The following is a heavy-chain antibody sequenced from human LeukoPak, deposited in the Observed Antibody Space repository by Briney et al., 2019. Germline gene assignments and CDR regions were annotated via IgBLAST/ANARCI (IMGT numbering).Heavy chain of an antibody. V-gene: IGHV6-1*01. CDR1: GDSVSSNSAA. Sequence: SQTLSLTCAISGDSVSSNSAAWNWIRQSPSRGLEWLGRTYYRSKWYNDYAVSVKSRITINPDTSKNQFSLRLSSVTAADTAVYYCARQTVVGPMDDPWGQGTLVTVSS. CDR2: TYYRSKWYN. J-gene: IGHJ5*02. CDR3: ARQTVVGPMDDP. D-gene: IGHD1-26*01.